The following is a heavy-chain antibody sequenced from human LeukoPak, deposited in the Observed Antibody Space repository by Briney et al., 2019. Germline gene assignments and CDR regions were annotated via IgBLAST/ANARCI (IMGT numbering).Heavy chain of an antibody. D-gene: IGHD1-26*01. V-gene: IGHV3-30*02. Sequence: GGSLRLSCAASGFTFSSYGMHWVRQAPGKGLEWVAFIRYDGSNKYYADSVEGRFTISRDNSKNTLYLQMNSLRAEDTAVYYCATRIQGAIYWGQGTLVTVSS. CDR1: GFTFSSYG. CDR2: IRYDGSNK. J-gene: IGHJ4*02. CDR3: ATRIQGAIY.